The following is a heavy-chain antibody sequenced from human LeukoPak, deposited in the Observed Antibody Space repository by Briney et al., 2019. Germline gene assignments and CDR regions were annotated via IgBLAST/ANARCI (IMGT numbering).Heavy chain of an antibody. D-gene: IGHD1-26*01. J-gene: IGHJ4*02. CDR1: GFTFSSYW. Sequence: PGGSLRLSCAASGFTFSSYWMHWVRQAPGKGLVWVSRINSDGSSTTYADSVKGRFTISRDNAKNTLYLQMNSLRAEDTAVYYCARSGGSYYVGFDYWGQGTLVTVSS. CDR3: ARSGGSYYVGFDY. V-gene: IGHV3-74*01. CDR2: INSDGSST.